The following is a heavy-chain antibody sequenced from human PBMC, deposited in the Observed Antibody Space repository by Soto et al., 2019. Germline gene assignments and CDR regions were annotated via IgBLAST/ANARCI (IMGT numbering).Heavy chain of an antibody. CDR3: ARDRGDCSSTSCWGAFDI. CDR1: GFTFSSYS. D-gene: IGHD2-2*01. V-gene: IGHV3-21*01. Sequence: GGSLRLSCAASGFTFSSYSMNWVRQAPGKGLEWVSSISSSSSYIYYADSVKGRFTISRDNAKNSLYLQMNSLRAEDTAVYYCARDRGDCSSTSCWGAFDIWGQGTMVTVSS. CDR2: ISSSSSYI. J-gene: IGHJ3*02.